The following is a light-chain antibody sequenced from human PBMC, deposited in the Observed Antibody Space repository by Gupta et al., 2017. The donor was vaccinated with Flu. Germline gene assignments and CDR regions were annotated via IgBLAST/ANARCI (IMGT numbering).Light chain of an antibody. CDR2: DDS. Sequence: QKARSTSGGNDRGSKSDDWYQQQPGHDPELVVYDDSDRSSGGPERCSCANTGDTATPIISRVEDGDEAADYYQEWDNSSENRGVFGGGTKLTVL. J-gene: IGLJ3*02. V-gene: IGLV3-21*02. CDR1: DRGSKS. CDR3: QEWDNSSENRGV.